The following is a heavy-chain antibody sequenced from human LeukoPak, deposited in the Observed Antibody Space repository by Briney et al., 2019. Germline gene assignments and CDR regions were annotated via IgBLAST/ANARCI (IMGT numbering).Heavy chain of an antibody. V-gene: IGHV3-49*03. J-gene: IGHJ4*02. CDR2: IRRKDYGGAT. CDR1: GFTLSKHW. D-gene: IGHD1-14*01. CDR3: ITGGRNSPFGH. Sequence: AGGSLRLSCAASGFTLSKHWMTWIRQAPGKGLEWVGFIRRKDYGGATDYAASVKGRFTISRDDSRSIAYLQMNSLRIEDSALYYCITGGRNSPFGHWGQGTLVTVSS.